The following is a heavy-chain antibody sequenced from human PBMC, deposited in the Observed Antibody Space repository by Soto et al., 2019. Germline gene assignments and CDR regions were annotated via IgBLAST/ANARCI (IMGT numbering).Heavy chain of an antibody. D-gene: IGHD3-10*01. CDR1: GFIFKMYW. CDR3: TRGPRPISTGTGAY. CDR2: IYNDGSYT. J-gene: IGHJ4*02. V-gene: IGHV3-74*01. Sequence: PGGSLRLSCAASGFIFKMYWMHWVRQTPGKGLVWISRIYNDGSYTDYADSVKRRFTISRDNVNDTLYLQMNNLRAEDSGLYYCTRGPRPISTGTGAYWGQGTQVTVS.